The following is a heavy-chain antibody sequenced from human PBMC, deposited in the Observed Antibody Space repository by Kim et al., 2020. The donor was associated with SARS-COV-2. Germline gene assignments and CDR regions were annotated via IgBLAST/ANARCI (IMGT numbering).Heavy chain of an antibody. CDR1: GYSFSTYW. Sequence: GESLKISCQGSGYSFSTYWIGWVRQMPGKGLEWVGLIYPGDSDTRYSPSFQGQVTISADKSISTAYLQWSSLKASDSAMYYCARPTYCGGDCRGHFDYWGQGTLVTVSS. V-gene: IGHV5-51*01. CDR2: IYPGDSDT. D-gene: IGHD2-21*02. CDR3: ARPTYCGGDCRGHFDY. J-gene: IGHJ4*02.